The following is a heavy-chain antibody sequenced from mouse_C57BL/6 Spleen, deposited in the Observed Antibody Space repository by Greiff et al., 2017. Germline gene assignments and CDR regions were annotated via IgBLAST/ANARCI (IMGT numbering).Heavy chain of an antibody. V-gene: IGHV5-17*01. CDR3: ARDYGSHDY. CDR1: GFTFSDYG. Sequence: EVKLVESGGGLVKPGGSLKLSCAASGFTFSDYGMHWVRQAPEKGLEWVAYISSGSSTIYYADTVKGRFTISSDNAKTTLFLHMTSLRAEDTAMYYCARDYGSHDYWGQGTTLTVSS. CDR2: ISSGSSTI. D-gene: IGHD1-1*01. J-gene: IGHJ2*01.